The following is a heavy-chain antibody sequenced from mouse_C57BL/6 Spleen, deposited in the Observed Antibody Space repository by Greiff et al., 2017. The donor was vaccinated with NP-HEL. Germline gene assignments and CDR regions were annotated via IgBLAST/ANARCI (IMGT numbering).Heavy chain of an antibody. Sequence: DVQLQESGPGLVKPSQSLSLTCSVTGYSITSGYYWNWIRQFPGNKLEWMGYISYDGSNNYNPSLKNRISITRDTSKNQFFLKLNSVTTEDTATYYCASGAYYYGSSEFAYWGQGTLVTVSA. J-gene: IGHJ3*01. D-gene: IGHD1-1*01. CDR2: ISYDGSN. V-gene: IGHV3-6*01. CDR1: GYSITSGYY. CDR3: ASGAYYYGSSEFAY.